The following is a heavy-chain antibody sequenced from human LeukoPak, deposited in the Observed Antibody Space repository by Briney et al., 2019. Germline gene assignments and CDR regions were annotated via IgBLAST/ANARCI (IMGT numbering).Heavy chain of an antibody. CDR3: LSGSYYLAFDI. D-gene: IGHD1-26*01. Sequence: PGGSLRLSCAASGFTFSSYAMSWVRQAPGKGLEWIGSIYYSGSTYYNPSLKSRVTISVDTSKNQFSLKLSSVTAADTAVYYCLSGSYYLAFDIWGQGTMVTVSS. J-gene: IGHJ3*02. CDR2: IYYSGST. CDR1: GFTFSSYA. V-gene: IGHV4-38-2*01.